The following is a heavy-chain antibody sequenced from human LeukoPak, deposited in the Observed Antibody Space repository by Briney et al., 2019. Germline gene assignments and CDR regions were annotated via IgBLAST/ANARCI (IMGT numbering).Heavy chain of an antibody. D-gene: IGHD6-19*01. CDR2: IYPADSDA. Sequence: GESLKISCKASGYSFTSYWIGWVRQMPGKGLEWMGIIYPADSDAKYSPSFQGQVTISADKSISTAYLQWSSLKAWDTAIYYCARTGYTSGWYVGSFQYWGQGTLVTVSS. J-gene: IGHJ4*02. V-gene: IGHV5-51*01. CDR3: ARTGYTSGWYVGSFQY. CDR1: GYSFTSYW.